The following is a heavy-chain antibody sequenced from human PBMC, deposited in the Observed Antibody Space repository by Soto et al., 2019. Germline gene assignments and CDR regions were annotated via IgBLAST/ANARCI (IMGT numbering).Heavy chain of an antibody. V-gene: IGHV4-59*01. CDR3: ATSERKRWLQLPYYFDY. CDR2: IYYSGST. J-gene: IGHJ4*02. Sequence: SETLSLTCTVSGGSISSYYWSWIRQPPGMGLEWIGYIYYSGSTNYNPSLKSRVTISVDTSKNQFSLKLSSVTAADTAVYYCATSERKRWLQLPYYFDYWGQGTLVTVSS. CDR1: GGSISSYY. D-gene: IGHD5-12*01.